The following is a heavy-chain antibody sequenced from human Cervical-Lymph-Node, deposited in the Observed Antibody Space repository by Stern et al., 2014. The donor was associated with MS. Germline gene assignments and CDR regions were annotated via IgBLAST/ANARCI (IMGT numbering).Heavy chain of an antibody. Sequence: QVQLQQWGPGLVKPSQTLSLTCAVSGASISSGEYYWSWIRQSPGKGLEWIGYIHYSGTTYYNPSLKSRVTISVDTSKNQFSLKVSSVTAADTAVYYCSRDADAYSLVFGYWGRGTLVTVSS. CDR2: IHYSGTT. CDR1: GASISSGEYY. D-gene: IGHD5-24*01. V-gene: IGHV4-30-4*01. J-gene: IGHJ4*02. CDR3: SRDADAYSLVFGY.